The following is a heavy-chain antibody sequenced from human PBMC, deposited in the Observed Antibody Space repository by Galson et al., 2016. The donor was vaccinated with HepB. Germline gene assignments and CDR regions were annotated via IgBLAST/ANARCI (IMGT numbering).Heavy chain of an antibody. CDR1: GFTFSNAW. CDR3: RYGMDV. V-gene: IGHV3-15*01. CDR2: IKSKTDGGTT. Sequence: SLRLSCAASGFTFSNAWMSWVRQAPGKGLEWVGRIKSKTDGGTTDYAAPVKGRFSTSRDDSKNTLYLQLNSLKTEDTAVYYCRYGMDVWGQGTTGTVSS. J-gene: IGHJ6*02.